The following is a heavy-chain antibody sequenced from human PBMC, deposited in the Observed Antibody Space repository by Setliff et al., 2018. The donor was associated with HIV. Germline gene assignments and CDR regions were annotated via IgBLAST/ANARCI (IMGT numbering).Heavy chain of an antibody. CDR2: MNPNSGNT. J-gene: IGHJ3*02. Sequence: ASVKVSCKASGYTFTSYDINWVRQATGQGLEWMGWMNPNSGNTGYAQKLQGRVTMTRNTSISTAYMELSSLRSEDTAVYYCARGPWIQLWSSELDAFDIWGQGTMVTVSS. D-gene: IGHD5-18*01. V-gene: IGHV1-8*02. CDR3: ARGPWIQLWSSELDAFDI. CDR1: GYTFTSYD.